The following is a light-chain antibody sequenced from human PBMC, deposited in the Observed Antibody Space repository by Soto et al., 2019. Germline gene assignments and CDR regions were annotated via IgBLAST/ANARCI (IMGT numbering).Light chain of an antibody. Sequence: QSLLTQPPSASGTPGQTVTMSCSGTSSNIGSNAVNWLQHLPGTAPKLLIYSNRQRPSGVPDRFSASRSGTSAYLAISGLPSDAEADYYCTAWDDSLNGRVFGGWTKLTV. CDR2: SNR. CDR3: TAWDDSLNGRV. J-gene: IGLJ3*02. CDR1: SSNIGSNA. V-gene: IGLV1-44*01.